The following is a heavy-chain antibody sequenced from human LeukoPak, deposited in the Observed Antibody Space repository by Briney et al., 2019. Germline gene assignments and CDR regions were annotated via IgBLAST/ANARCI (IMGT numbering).Heavy chain of an antibody. CDR2: IYYSGST. V-gene: IGHV4-59*11. CDR1: GGSISSHY. J-gene: IGHJ4*02. CDR3: ASYSSGWHFDY. Sequence: SETLSLTCTVSGGSISSHYWSWIRQPPGKGLEWIGYIYYSGSTNYNPSLKSRVTISVDTSKNQFSLKLSSVTAADTAVYYCASYSSGWHFDYWGQGILVTVSS. D-gene: IGHD6-19*01.